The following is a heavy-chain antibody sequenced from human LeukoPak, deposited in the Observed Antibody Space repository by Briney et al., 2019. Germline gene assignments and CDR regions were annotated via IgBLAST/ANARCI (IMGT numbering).Heavy chain of an antibody. CDR2: IYYSGST. CDR1: GGSISSSSDY. J-gene: IGHJ4*02. D-gene: IGHD6-19*01. V-gene: IGHV4-39*01. CDR3: ARPHYSSGWYYFDY. Sequence: SETLSLTCTVSGGSISSSSDYWGWIRQPPGKGLEWIGSIYYSGSTYYNPSLKSRVTISVDTSKNQFSLKLSSVTAADTAVYYCARPHYSSGWYYFDYWGQGILVTVSS.